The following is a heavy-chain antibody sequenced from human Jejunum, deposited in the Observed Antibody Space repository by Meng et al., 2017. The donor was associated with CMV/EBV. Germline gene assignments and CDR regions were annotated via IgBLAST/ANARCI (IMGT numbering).Heavy chain of an antibody. CDR1: GFTFRNSS. J-gene: IGHJ4*02. Sequence: SGFTFRNSSLRWVRQAPGKGLEWVSAINGGGTYADYAASVTGRFTMSRDNSKNTLYLQMNSLRAEDTAVYYCANRGGGSSNYYLDYWGQGTLVTVSS. CDR3: ANRGGGSSNYYLDY. D-gene: IGHD2-2*01. CDR2: INGGGTYA. V-gene: IGHV3-23*01.